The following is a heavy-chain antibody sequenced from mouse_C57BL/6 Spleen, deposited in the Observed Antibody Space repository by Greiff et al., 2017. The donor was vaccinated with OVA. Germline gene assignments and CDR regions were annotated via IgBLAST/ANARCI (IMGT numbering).Heavy chain of an antibody. J-gene: IGHJ3*01. CDR1: GYTFTDYE. V-gene: IGHV1-15*01. Sequence: QVQLQQSGAELVRPGASVTLSCKASGYTFTDYEMHWVKQTPVHGLEWIGAIDPETGGTAYNQKFKGKAILTADKSSSTAYMELRSLTSEDSAVYYCTSLTMVTTEFAYWGQGTLVTVSA. CDR3: TSLTMVTTEFAY. D-gene: IGHD2-2*01. CDR2: IDPETGGT.